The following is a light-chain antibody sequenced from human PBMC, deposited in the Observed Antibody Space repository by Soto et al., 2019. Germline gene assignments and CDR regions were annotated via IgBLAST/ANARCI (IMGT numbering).Light chain of an antibody. CDR2: NAS. CDR1: QSVSSSY. V-gene: IGKV3-20*01. CDR3: QQHGSTPLT. J-gene: IGKJ3*01. Sequence: EIVLTQSPGTLSLSPGERATLSCRASQSVSSSYLAWYQQKPGQAPRLLIYNASARVTGIPDRFSGSGSGTTVTPTISSMEHQDFVVNYCQQHGSTPLTFGPGTKLDIK.